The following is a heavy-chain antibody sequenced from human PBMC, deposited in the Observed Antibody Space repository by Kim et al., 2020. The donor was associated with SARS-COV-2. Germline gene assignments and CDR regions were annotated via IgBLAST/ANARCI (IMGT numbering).Heavy chain of an antibody. CDR2: ISGSGGST. V-gene: IGHV3-23*01. CDR3: AKVPYYYGSGSLAFDI. J-gene: IGHJ3*02. D-gene: IGHD3-10*01. CDR1: GFTFSSYA. Sequence: GGSLRLSCAASGFTFSSYAMSWVRQAPGKGLEWVSAISGSGGSTYYADSVKGRFTISRDNSKNTLYLQMNSLRAEDTAVYYCAKVPYYYGSGSLAFDIWGQGTMVTVSS.